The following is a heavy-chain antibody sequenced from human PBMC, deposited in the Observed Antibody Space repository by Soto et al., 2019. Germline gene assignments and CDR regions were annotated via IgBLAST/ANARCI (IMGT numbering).Heavy chain of an antibody. V-gene: IGHV1-2*04. CDR2: INPNSGGT. CDR1: GYTFTGYY. CDR3: ARGSAMVRGVTISPYYYYYMDV. Sequence: ASVKVSCKASGYTFTGYYMHWVRQAPGQGLEWMGWINPNSGGTNYAQKFQGWVTMTRDTSISTAYMELSRLRSDDTAVYYCARGSAMVRGVTISPYYYYYMDVWGKGTTVTVSS. J-gene: IGHJ6*03. D-gene: IGHD3-10*01.